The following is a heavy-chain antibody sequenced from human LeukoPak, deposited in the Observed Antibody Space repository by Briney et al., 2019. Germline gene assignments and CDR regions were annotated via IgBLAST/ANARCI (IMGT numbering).Heavy chain of an antibody. Sequence: PGRSLRLSCAASGFTFSSYAMHWVRQAPGKGLEWVAVISYDGSNKYYADSVKGRSTISRDNSKNTLYLQMNSLRAEDTAVYYCARDLAAAGDYYYYGMDVWGKGTTVTVSS. D-gene: IGHD6-13*01. CDR1: GFTFSSYA. CDR3: ARDLAAAGDYYYYGMDV. CDR2: ISYDGSNK. J-gene: IGHJ6*04. V-gene: IGHV3-30*04.